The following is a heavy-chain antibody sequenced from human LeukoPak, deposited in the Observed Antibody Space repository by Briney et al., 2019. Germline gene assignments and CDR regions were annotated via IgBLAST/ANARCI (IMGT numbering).Heavy chain of an antibody. CDR2: INAYNGNM. CDR1: GYTFTSYG. Sequence: ASVKVSCKASGYTFTSYGISWVRQAPGQGLEWMAWINAYNGNMNYAPKLQDRVTVTTDASPSTAYMELRSLRSDDTAVYYCARDSSSAWYGHLDYWGQGTLVTVPS. V-gene: IGHV1-18*01. J-gene: IGHJ4*02. D-gene: IGHD6-19*01. CDR3: ARDSSSAWYGHLDY.